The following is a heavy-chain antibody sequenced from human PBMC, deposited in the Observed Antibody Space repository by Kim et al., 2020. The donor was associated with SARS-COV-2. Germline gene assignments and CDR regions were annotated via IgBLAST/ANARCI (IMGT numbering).Heavy chain of an antibody. CDR1: GYTFTSYA. J-gene: IGHJ6*03. D-gene: IGHD3-3*01. CDR2: INTNTGNP. CDR3: AREGTIFGVVMGLYYYYMDV. V-gene: IGHV7-4-1*02. Sequence: ASVKVSCKASGYTFTSYAMNWGRQAPGQGLEWMGWINTNTGNPTYAQGFTGRFVFSLDTSVSTAYLQISSLKAEDTAVYYCAREGTIFGVVMGLYYYYMDVWGKGTTVTVSS.